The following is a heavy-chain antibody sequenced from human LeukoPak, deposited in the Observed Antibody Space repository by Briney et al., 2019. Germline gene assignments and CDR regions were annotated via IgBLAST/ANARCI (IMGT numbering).Heavy chain of an antibody. Sequence: GESLQISCKGSGYSFTSYWIGWVRQMPGKGLEWMGIIYPGDSDTRYSPSFQGQVTISADKSISTAYLQWSSLKASDTAMYYCARQVTMVRGVITHFDYWGQGTLVTVSS. CDR3: ARQVTMVRGVITHFDY. V-gene: IGHV5-51*01. D-gene: IGHD3-10*01. CDR2: IYPGDSDT. J-gene: IGHJ4*02. CDR1: GYSFTSYW.